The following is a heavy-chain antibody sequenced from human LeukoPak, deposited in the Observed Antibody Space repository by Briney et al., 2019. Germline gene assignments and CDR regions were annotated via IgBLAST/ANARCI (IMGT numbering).Heavy chain of an antibody. J-gene: IGHJ4*02. CDR1: GYTFTSYG. Sequence: ASVKVSCKASGYTFTSYGISWVRQAPGKGLEWMGGFDPEDGETIYAQKFQGRVTMTEDTSTDTAYMELSSLRSEDTAVYYCATADYDSSGYYHDYWGQGTLVTVSS. V-gene: IGHV1-24*01. CDR2: FDPEDGET. D-gene: IGHD3-22*01. CDR3: ATADYDSSGYYHDY.